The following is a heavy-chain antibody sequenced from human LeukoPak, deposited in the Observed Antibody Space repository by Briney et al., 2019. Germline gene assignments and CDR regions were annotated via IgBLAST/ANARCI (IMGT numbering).Heavy chain of an antibody. CDR2: ISESGSGT. CDR1: GLTFSRYA. Sequence: GGSLRLSCAVSGLTFSRYAMSWVRQTPGKGLEWVSAISESGSGTYYADSVKGRFTISRDNSKDTLSLQMNSLRAEDTAVYYCAKDIAQGYTFGSIEQDYWGQGTLVTVSS. J-gene: IGHJ4*02. V-gene: IGHV3-23*01. D-gene: IGHD5-18*01. CDR3: AKDIAQGYTFGSIEQDY.